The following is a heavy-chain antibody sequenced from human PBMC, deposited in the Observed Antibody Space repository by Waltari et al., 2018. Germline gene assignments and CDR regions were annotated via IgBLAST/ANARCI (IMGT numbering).Heavy chain of an antibody. D-gene: IGHD3-3*01. CDR1: GDSISGSRNY. CDR3: ARQLRFVDWIPRYFDS. J-gene: IGHJ4*02. Sequence: QMELQESGPRLVKPSETLSLTCNVSGDSISGSRNYWAWLRQPPGKNLQWIGSIYYSGTPSYTPSLKGRFAISVDTSRNQFSLNVNSVTAADTGIYYCARQLRFVDWIPRYFDSWGRGTLATVSS. CDR2: IYYSGTP. V-gene: IGHV4-39*01.